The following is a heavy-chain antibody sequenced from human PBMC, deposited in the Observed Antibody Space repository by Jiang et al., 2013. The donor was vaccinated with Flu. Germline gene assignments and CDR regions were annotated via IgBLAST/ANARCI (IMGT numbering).Heavy chain of an antibody. J-gene: IGHJ6*02. Sequence: VQLVESGGGLVQPGGSLRLSCVDSGFSFSDHSMDWVRQAPGKGLEWVGRIRNKANSYTTEYAASVKGRFTVSRDDSKNSVYLQMNSLISEDTAVYYCGRSPRGVGPEDVWGQGTTVTVSS. V-gene: IGHV3-72*01. CDR2: IRNKANSYTT. CDR1: GFSFSDHS. CDR3: GRSPRGVGPEDV. D-gene: IGHD2-8*01.